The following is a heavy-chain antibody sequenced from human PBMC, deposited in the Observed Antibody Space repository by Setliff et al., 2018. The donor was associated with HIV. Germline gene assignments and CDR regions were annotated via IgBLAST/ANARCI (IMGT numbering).Heavy chain of an antibody. V-gene: IGHV4-34*01. CDR2: INHRGIT. CDR1: GVSFSGYY. CDR3: ARVVWMAAAGTIDYYYYGMDI. J-gene: IGHJ6*02. D-gene: IGHD6-13*01. Sequence: KASETLSLTCAVYGVSFSGYYRSWIRQPPGKGLEWIGEINHRGITNYSPSLKSRVTISVDTSKNQFSLKLRSVTAADTAVYYWARVVWMAAAGTIDYYYYGMDIWGQGTTVTVSS.